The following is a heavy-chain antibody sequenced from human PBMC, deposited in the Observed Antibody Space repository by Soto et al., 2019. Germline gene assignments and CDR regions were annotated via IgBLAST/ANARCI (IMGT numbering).Heavy chain of an antibody. Sequence: PGESLKISCKGSGYSFTSYWISWVRQMPGKGLEWMGRIDPSDSYTNYSPSFQGHVTISADKSISTAYLQWSSLKASDTAMYYCAIQFVVVPAAINPDYYYYGMDVWGQGTTVTVSS. V-gene: IGHV5-10-1*01. CDR3: AIQFVVVPAAINPDYYYYGMDV. J-gene: IGHJ6*02. CDR2: IDPSDSYT. CDR1: GYSFTSYW. D-gene: IGHD2-2*02.